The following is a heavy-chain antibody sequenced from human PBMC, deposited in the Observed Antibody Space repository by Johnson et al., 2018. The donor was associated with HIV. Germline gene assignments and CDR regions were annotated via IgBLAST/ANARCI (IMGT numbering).Heavy chain of an antibody. D-gene: IGHD3-10*01. V-gene: IGHV3-30*04. Sequence: QVQLVESGGGVVQPGRSLRLSCAASGFTFSSYAMHWVRQAPGKGLEWVAVISYDGSNKYYADSVKGRFTISRDSSKDTLYVQMNSLRGEDTAVYYCARDPDPFREDHGDAFDIWGQGTVVTVSS. J-gene: IGHJ3*02. CDR1: GFTFSSYA. CDR2: ISYDGSNK. CDR3: ARDPDPFREDHGDAFDI.